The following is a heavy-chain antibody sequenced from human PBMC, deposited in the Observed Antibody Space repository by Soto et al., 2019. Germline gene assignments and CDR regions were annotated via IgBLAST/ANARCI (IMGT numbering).Heavy chain of an antibody. J-gene: IGHJ6*02. CDR1: GFTFSPYT. CDR2: ISTGGT. CDR3: ARGEYSMDV. V-gene: IGHV3-21*01. Sequence: EVLLMESGGSLVRPGGSLRLSCAASGFTFSPYTMNWVRQAPGQGLEWVSSISTGGTYPDSVRGRFTISRDNAKNSLFLQMNSLRAEDTAVYYCARGEYSMDVWGQGTTVTVSS.